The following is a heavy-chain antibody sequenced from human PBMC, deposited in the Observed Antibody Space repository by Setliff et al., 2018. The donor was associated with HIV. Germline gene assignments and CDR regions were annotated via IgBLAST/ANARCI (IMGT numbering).Heavy chain of an antibody. V-gene: IGHV1-69*05. D-gene: IGHD6-13*01. CDR1: GGTLSNYA. CDR2: IIPMFHRT. CDR3: ARGRMAAAGMFIPRALDY. J-gene: IGHJ4*03. Sequence: VASVKVSCKASGGTLSNYAVNWVRQAPGGGLEWMGEIIPMFHRTQYAQRFQGRVTFTTDESTNIAYMDMSSLRSDDTGIYYCARGRMAAAGMFIPRALDYWGRGTLVTAPQ.